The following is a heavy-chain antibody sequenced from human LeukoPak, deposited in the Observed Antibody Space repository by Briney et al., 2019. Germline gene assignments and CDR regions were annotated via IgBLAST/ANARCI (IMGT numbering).Heavy chain of an antibody. CDR2: ISGSGGST. CDR3: AKDLDCTSIGCHGGFDY. V-gene: IGHV3-23*01. J-gene: IGHJ4*02. CDR1: GFTFSSYA. D-gene: IGHD2-2*01. Sequence: GGSLRLSCAASGFTFSSYAMSWVRQAPGKGLEWVSTISGSGGSTNYADSVKGRFTSSRDNFKNTLYLQMDSLRAEETAVYYCAKDLDCTSIGCHGGFDYWGQETLVTVSS.